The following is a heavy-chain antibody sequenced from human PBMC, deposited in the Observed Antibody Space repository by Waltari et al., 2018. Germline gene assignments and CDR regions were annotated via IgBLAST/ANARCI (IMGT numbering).Heavy chain of an antibody. CDR1: GFTFSSYS. V-gene: IGHV3-48*01. D-gene: IGHD3-22*01. CDR2: ISSSSSTI. Sequence: EVQLVESGGGLVQPGGSLRLSCAASGFTFSSYSMNWVRQAPGKGLEWVSDISSSSSTIYYADSVKGRFTISRDNAKNSLYLQMNSLRAEDTAVYYCAREYYYDSSGYTSPWGQGTLVTVSS. J-gene: IGHJ5*02. CDR3: AREYYYDSSGYTSP.